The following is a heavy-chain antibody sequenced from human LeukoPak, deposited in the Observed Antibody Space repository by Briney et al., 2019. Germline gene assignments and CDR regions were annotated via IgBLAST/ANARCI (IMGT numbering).Heavy chain of an antibody. CDR1: GYTFTTYD. V-gene: IGHV1-8*01. D-gene: IGHD6-19*01. CDR2: MNPNSGNT. CDR3: ARGRGSGHKENWFDP. J-gene: IGHJ5*02. Sequence: ASAKVSCKASGYTFTTYDINWVRQATGQGLEWMGWMNPNSGNTGYTQKFQGRVTMTRNTSISTAYMELSSLRSEDTAVYYCARGRGSGHKENWFDPWGQGTVVTVSS.